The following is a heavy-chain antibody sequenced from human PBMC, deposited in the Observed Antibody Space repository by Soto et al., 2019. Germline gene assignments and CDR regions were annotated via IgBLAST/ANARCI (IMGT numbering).Heavy chain of an antibody. Sequence: ASVKVSCKASGYTFTSYGISWVRQAPGQGLEWMGWISAYNGNTNYAQKLQGRVTMTTDTSTSTAYMELRSLRSDDTAVYYCARVSYYVWGSYRYRGSAFDIWGQGTMVTVSS. V-gene: IGHV1-18*01. CDR1: GYTFTSYG. CDR2: ISAYNGNT. CDR3: ARVSYYVWGSYRYRGSAFDI. D-gene: IGHD3-16*02. J-gene: IGHJ3*02.